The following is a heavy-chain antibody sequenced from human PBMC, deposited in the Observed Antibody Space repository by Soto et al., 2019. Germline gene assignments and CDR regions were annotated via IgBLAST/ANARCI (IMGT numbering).Heavy chain of an antibody. CDR2: ISGSGGST. V-gene: IGHV3-23*01. CDR3: AKDPGSFYLLCY. J-gene: IGHJ4*02. Sequence: EVQLLESGGGLVQPGGSLRLSCAASGFTFSSYAMSWFRQAPGKGLEWVSAISGSGGSTYYADSVKGRFTISRDNSKNTLYLQMNSLSAEDKAVYYCAKDPGSFYLLCYWGQGTLVTVSS. CDR1: GFTFSSYA. D-gene: IGHD2-15*01.